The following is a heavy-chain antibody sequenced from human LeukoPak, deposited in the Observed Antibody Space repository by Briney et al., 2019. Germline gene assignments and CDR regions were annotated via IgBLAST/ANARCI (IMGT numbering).Heavy chain of an antibody. CDR3: VKDRGRTTYDF. Sequence: QTGGSLRLSCAASGFTFSSYWMHWVRQGPGEGLVWVSRINPDGSNTASADSVEGRFTISRDNAKNTVSLQMNSLRVEDTAVYYCVKDRGRTTYDFWGQGTPVTVSS. J-gene: IGHJ4*02. D-gene: IGHD3-16*01. CDR2: INPDGSNT. V-gene: IGHV3-74*01. CDR1: GFTFSSYW.